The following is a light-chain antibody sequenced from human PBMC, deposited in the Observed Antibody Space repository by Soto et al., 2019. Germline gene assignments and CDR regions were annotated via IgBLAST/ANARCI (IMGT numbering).Light chain of an antibody. V-gene: IGKV1-39*01. CDR2: SAS. CDR1: QSISTN. J-gene: IGKJ1*01. Sequence: DIQLTQSPSSLSASVGDRVTVTCRASQSISTNLNRYQQKPGKAPDLLIYSASSFQSGVPSRFSGSGSGTDFTLTISSLQPEDFATYYCQQSYSTPWTFGQGTKVEMK. CDR3: QQSYSTPWT.